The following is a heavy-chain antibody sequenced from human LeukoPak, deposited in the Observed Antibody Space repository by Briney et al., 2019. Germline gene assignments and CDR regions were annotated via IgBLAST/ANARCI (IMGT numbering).Heavy chain of an antibody. D-gene: IGHD3-22*01. Sequence: PSETLSLTCTVSGGSISSSSYYWGWIRQPPGKGLKWIGSIYCSGSTNYNPSLKSRVIISVDTSKNQFSLKLSSVTAADTAVYYCARCLSDSSDYYYYYGMDVWGQATTVTVSS. CDR2: IYCSGST. CDR3: ARCLSDSSDYYYYYGMDV. J-gene: IGHJ6*02. CDR1: GGSISSSSYY. V-gene: IGHV4-39*07.